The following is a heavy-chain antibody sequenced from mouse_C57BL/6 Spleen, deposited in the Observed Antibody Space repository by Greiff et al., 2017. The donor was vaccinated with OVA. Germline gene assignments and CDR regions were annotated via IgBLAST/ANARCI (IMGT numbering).Heavy chain of an antibody. CDR2: IDPSDSYT. V-gene: IGHV1-59*01. CDR3: ARRYSNYHYAMDY. J-gene: IGHJ4*01. Sequence: QVQLQQPGAELVRPGTSVKLSCKASGYTFTSYWMHWVKQRPGQGLEWIGVIDPSDSYTNYNQKFKGKATLTVDTSSSTAYMQLSSLTSEDSAVYYCARRYSNYHYAMDYWGQGTSVTVPS. D-gene: IGHD2-5*01. CDR1: GYTFTSYW.